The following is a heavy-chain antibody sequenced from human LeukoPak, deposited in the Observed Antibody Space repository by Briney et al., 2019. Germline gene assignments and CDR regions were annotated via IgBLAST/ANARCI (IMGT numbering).Heavy chain of an antibody. D-gene: IGHD2-15*01. CDR1: EFTFSSHW. V-gene: IGHV3-74*01. Sequence: GGSLRLSCAASEFTFSSHWMHWVRQVPGKGLVWVSRISGDGRSTSYADSVKGRFTISRDDAKNTMYLQMNSLRAEDTAVYYCARDTLFCSGGYCYHDIWGQGTMVTVSS. CDR2: ISGDGRST. J-gene: IGHJ3*02. CDR3: ARDTLFCSGGYCYHDI.